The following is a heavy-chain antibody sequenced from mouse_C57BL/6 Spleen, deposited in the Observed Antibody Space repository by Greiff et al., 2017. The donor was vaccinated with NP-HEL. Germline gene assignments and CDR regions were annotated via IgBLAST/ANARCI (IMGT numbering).Heavy chain of an antibody. Sequence: VQLQQPGAELVRPGSSVKLSCKASGYTFTSYWMDWVKQRPGQGLEWIGNIYPSDSETHYNQKFKDKATLTVDKSSSTAYMQLSSLTSEDSAVYYCARLVTTPYFDVWGTGTTVTVSS. V-gene: IGHV1-61*01. D-gene: IGHD2-2*01. CDR3: ARLVTTPYFDV. J-gene: IGHJ1*03. CDR1: GYTFTSYW. CDR2: IYPSDSET.